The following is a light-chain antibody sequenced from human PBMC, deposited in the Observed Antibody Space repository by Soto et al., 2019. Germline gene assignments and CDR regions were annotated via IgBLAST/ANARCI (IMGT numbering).Light chain of an antibody. Sequence: QSVLTKPPSASGTPGQMVPISCSGSSSHIGSHTVNWYQQLPGTATKLLIYSNNQRPSGVPDRLSGSKSGTSASLAISGLQSEDDAEYYGAASDDSLNGYVFGTGTKVTGL. J-gene: IGLJ1*01. CDR1: SSHIGSHT. V-gene: IGLV1-44*01. CDR3: AASDDSLNGYV. CDR2: SNN.